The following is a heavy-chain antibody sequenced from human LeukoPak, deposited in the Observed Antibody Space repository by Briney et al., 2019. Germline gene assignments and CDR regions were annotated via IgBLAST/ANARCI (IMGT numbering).Heavy chain of an antibody. V-gene: IGHV4-34*01. CDR3: ARRGRRMVYDY. CDR1: GGSFSGYY. J-gene: IGHJ4*02. CDR2: INHSGST. D-gene: IGHD2-8*01. Sequence: SETLSLTCAVYGGSFSGYYWSWIRQPPGKGREGIGEINHSGSTNYNPSLNSRVTISVDTSKNQFSLKLSSVTAADTAVYYCARRGRRMVYDYWGQGTLVTVSS.